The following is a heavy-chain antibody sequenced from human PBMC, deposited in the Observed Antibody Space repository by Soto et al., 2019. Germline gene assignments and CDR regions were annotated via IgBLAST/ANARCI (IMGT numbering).Heavy chain of an antibody. CDR3: ARDGGPTGYYYYYGMDV. V-gene: IGHV1-3*01. J-gene: IGHJ6*02. D-gene: IGHD3-16*01. CDR1: GYTFTSYA. Sequence: GASVKVSCKASGYTFTSYAMHWVRQAPGQRLEWMGWINAGNGNTKYSQKFQGRVTITRGTSASTAYMELSSLRSEDTAVYYCARDGGPTGYYYYYGMDVWGQGTTVTVSS. CDR2: INAGNGNT.